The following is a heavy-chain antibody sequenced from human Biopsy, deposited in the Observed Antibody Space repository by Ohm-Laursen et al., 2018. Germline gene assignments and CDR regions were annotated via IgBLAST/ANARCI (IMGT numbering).Heavy chain of an antibody. D-gene: IGHD5-18*01. CDR3: AKAGRGYIDY. CDR1: GFTFSSYA. Sequence: SLRLSCAASGFTFSSYAMTWVRQAPGKGLEWVSAFSGSGGSTYYADSVKGRFTTSRDNSKNTLFLQMNSLRVEDTAVYYCAKAGRGYIDYWGQGTLVIVSS. V-gene: IGHV3-23*01. CDR2: FSGSGGST. J-gene: IGHJ4*02.